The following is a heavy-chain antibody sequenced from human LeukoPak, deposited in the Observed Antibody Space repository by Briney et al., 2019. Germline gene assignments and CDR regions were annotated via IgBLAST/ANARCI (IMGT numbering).Heavy chain of an antibody. Sequence: ASVKVSCKASGFTFNTYALSWLRQAPGQGLEWMGWISGYNGDTNYAQKFQGRVMMTKDTSTTTAYMELRGLGPDETAVYYCARXXXXXADTSPPYHRGMDVWGQGTTVTVSS. D-gene: IGHD1-14*01. CDR2: ISGYNGDT. V-gene: IGHV1-18*01. CDR1: GFTFNTYA. J-gene: IGHJ6*02. CDR3: ARXXXXXADTSPPYHRGMDV.